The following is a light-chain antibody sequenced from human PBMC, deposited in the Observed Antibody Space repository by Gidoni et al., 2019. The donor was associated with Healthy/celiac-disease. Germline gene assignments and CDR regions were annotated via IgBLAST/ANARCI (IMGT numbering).Light chain of an antibody. CDR1: QDISNY. J-gene: IGKJ4*01. V-gene: IGKV1-33*01. CDR3: QQCVKLPLS. Sequence: DIQMTQSPSSLSASVGDRVTSTCQASQDISNYLNWYQQKPGKAPKLLIYDASNVETGVPSRFSGSRAGTDFTVTISSLQTEEIEKYDCQQCVKLPLSFGGGTKVEIK. CDR2: DAS.